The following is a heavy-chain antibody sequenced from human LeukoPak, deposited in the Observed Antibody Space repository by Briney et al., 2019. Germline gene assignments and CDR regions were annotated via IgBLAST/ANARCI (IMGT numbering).Heavy chain of an antibody. D-gene: IGHD3-3*01. CDR3: ASGITIFGVVIGN. CDR2: ISYDGSNK. V-gene: IGHV3-30-3*01. CDR1: GFTFSSYA. J-gene: IGHJ4*02. Sequence: GGSLRLSCAASGFTFSSYAMHWVRQAPGKGLEWVAVISYDGSNKYYTDSVKGRFTISRDNSKNTLYLQMNSLRAEDTAVYYCASGITIFGVVIGNWGQGTLVTVSS.